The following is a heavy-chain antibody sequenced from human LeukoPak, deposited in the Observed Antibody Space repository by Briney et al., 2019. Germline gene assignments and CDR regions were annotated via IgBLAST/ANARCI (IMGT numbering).Heavy chain of an antibody. D-gene: IGHD3-10*01. CDR2: INHSGST. V-gene: IGHV4-34*01. J-gene: IGHJ4*02. Sequence: SETLSLTCAVYGGSFRGYYWSWIRQPPGKGLEWIGEINHSGSTNYNPSLKSRVTISVDTSKNQFSLKLSSVTAADTAVYYCASFLPWFGGYYFDYWGQGTLVTVSS. CDR1: GGSFRGYY. CDR3: ASFLPWFGGYYFDY.